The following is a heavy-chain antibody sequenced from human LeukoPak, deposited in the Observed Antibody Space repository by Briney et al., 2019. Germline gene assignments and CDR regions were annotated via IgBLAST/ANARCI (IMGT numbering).Heavy chain of an antibody. CDR2: IRYDGSNK. J-gene: IGHJ4*02. V-gene: IGHV3-30*02. D-gene: IGHD3-22*01. CDR3: AKPYQGPGYYDSSGYYLKY. CDR1: GFTFSSYG. Sequence: GGSLRLSCAASGFTFSSYGMHWVRQAPGKGLEWVAFIRYDGSNKYYADSVKGRFTISRDNSKNTPYLQMNSLRAEDTAVYYCAKPYQGPGYYDSSGYYLKYWGQGTLVTVSS.